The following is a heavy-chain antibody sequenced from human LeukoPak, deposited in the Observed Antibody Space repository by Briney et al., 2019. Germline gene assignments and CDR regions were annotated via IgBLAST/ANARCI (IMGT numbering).Heavy chain of an antibody. V-gene: IGHV4-34*01. J-gene: IGHJ5*02. D-gene: IGHD2-8*01. Sequence: SETLSLTCAVYGGSFSGYYWSWIRQPPGKGLEWIGEINHSGSTNYNPSLKSRVTISVDTSKNQFSLKLSSVTAADTAVYYCARGNGWFDPWGQGTLVTVSS. CDR2: INHSGST. CDR1: GGSFSGYY. CDR3: ARGNGWFDP.